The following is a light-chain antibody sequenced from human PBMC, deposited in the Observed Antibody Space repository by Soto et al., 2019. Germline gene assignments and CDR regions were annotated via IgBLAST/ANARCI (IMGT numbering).Light chain of an antibody. CDR2: GAS. Sequence: EIVLTQSPGTLSLSPGERATLSCRASQSVSSSYLAWYQQKPGQAPRLLIYGASSRATGIPDRFSGSGSGTHAPLTISRLEPEDFAVYSCQQYGSSPRTFGQGTKVEIK. V-gene: IGKV3-20*01. CDR3: QQYGSSPRT. J-gene: IGKJ1*01. CDR1: QSVSSSY.